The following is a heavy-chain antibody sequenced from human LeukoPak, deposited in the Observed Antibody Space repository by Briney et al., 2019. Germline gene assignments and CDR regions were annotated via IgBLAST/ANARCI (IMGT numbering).Heavy chain of an antibody. J-gene: IGHJ5*02. CDR1: GFTFSSYA. Sequence: PGASLRLSCAASGFTFSSYAMSWVRQAPGKGLEWVPAISGSGGSTYYADSVKGRFTISRDNSKNTLYLQMNSLRAEDTAVYYCAKTYYYGSGWFDPWGQGTLVTVSS. V-gene: IGHV3-23*01. CDR3: AKTYYYGSGWFDP. CDR2: ISGSGGST. D-gene: IGHD3-10*01.